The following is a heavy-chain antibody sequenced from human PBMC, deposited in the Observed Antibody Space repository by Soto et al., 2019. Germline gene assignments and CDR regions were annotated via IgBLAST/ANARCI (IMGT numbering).Heavy chain of an antibody. D-gene: IGHD2-8*02. Sequence: QVQLQESGPGLVKPSETLSLTCTVSGGSISSNYWGWIRQPPGQGLEWIAYIYYSGTTSYNPSLKSRVTTSVDTSKNQLSLKLSSLTAADTAVYYCARDHRFCSGGRCYLWESWGQGISGTVSP. CDR1: GGSISSNY. J-gene: IGHJ5*02. V-gene: IGHV4-59*01. CDR3: ARDHRFCSGGRCYLWES. CDR2: IYYSGTT.